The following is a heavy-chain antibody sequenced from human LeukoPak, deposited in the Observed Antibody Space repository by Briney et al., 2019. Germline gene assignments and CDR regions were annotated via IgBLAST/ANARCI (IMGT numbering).Heavy chain of an antibody. CDR3: ARAVGPFDY. CDR2: IWNDGSNK. J-gene: IGHJ4*02. D-gene: IGHD3/OR15-3a*01. V-gene: IGHV3-33*01. CDR1: GFTFSTYG. Sequence: GGSLRLSCAASGFTFSTYGMHWLRKAPGKGLEWVAVIWNDGSNKYYADSVKGRFTISRDNSEDTLYLQMNSLRVDDTAVYYCARAVGPFDYWGQGTLVTVSS.